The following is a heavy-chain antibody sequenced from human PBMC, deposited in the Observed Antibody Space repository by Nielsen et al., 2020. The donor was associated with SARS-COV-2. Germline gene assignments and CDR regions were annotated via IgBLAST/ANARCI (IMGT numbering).Heavy chain of an antibody. J-gene: IGHJ6*02. V-gene: IGHV4-61*08. CDR2: IYYSGST. CDR1: GGSISSGGYY. D-gene: IGHD3-9*01. CDR3: ARDRRDLVPDYYLDQSFYGLDV. Sequence: SEILSLTCTVSGGSISSGGYYWSWIRQPPGKGLEWIGYIYYSGSTSYNPSLKSRVTISLDTTKNQFSLKVTSVTAADTAVYYCARDRRDLVPDYYLDQSFYGLDVWGQGTTVTVSS.